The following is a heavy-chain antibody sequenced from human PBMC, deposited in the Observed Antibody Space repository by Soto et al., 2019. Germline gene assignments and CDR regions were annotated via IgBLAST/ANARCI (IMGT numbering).Heavy chain of an antibody. D-gene: IGHD3-16*01. Sequence: GGSLRLSCAASGFTFSSYAMHWVRQAPGKGLEWVAVISYDGSDKYYADSVKGRFTISRDNSKNTLYLQMNSLRAEDTAVYYCARAYEGDYFDYWGQGIVVTVSS. CDR1: GFTFSSYA. CDR3: ARAYEGDYFDY. CDR2: ISYDGSDK. V-gene: IGHV3-30-3*01. J-gene: IGHJ4*02.